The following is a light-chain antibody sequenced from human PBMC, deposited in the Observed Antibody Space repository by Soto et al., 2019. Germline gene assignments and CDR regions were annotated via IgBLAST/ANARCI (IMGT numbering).Light chain of an antibody. CDR2: DIS. CDR1: TGGVTSGHH. J-gene: IGLJ2*01. CDR3: LLYYNGALM. V-gene: IGLV7-46*02. Sequence: AVVTQEPSLTVSPGGTVTLTCGSSTGGVTSGHHPYWFQQKPGQAPTTLIYDISVKHSWTPARFSGSLLGGKAALTLLGSQPEDEADYFCLLYYNGALMVGGGTKVTGL.